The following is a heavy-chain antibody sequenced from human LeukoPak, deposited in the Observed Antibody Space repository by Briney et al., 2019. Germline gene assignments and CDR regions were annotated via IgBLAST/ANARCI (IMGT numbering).Heavy chain of an antibody. CDR1: GGAFSSYA. CDR3: ARDVGIAAAGLY. Sequence: GSSVKVSCKASGGAFSSYAISWVRQAPGQGLEWMGGIIPIFGTANYAQKFQGRVTITTDESTSTAYMELSSLRSEDTAVYYCARDVGIAAAGLYWGQGTLVTVSS. CDR2: IIPIFGTA. J-gene: IGHJ4*02. D-gene: IGHD6-13*01. V-gene: IGHV1-69*05.